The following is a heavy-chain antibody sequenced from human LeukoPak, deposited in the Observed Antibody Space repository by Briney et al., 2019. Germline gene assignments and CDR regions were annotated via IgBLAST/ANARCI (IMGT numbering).Heavy chain of an antibody. CDR3: ARVSPPEKYSYGWDFDY. V-gene: IGHV1-2*02. CDR2: INPNSGGT. CDR1: GYTFTGYY. Sequence: ASVKVSCKASGYTFTGYYMHWVRQAPGQGLEWMGWINPNSGGTNYAQKFQGRVTMTRDTSISTAYMELSRLRSDDTAVYYCARVSPPEKYSYGWDFDYWGQGTLVTVSS. J-gene: IGHJ4*02. D-gene: IGHD5-18*01.